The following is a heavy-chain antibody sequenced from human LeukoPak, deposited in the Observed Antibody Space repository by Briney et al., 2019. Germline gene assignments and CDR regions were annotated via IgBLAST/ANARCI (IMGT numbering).Heavy chain of an antibody. V-gene: IGHV3-9*01. J-gene: IGHJ4*02. CDR3: AKDPYSSSWYEGLSFDY. CDR2: IIRNSGST. CDR1: GFTLDDVA. Sequence: GGSLRHSCAASGFTLDDVAKHWVGDALGEGLEWVLGIIRNSGSTGYADAAKGRISISRDNAKNSLYLQINSLRAEDTALYYCAKDPYSSSWYEGLSFDYWGQGTLVTVSS. D-gene: IGHD6-13*01.